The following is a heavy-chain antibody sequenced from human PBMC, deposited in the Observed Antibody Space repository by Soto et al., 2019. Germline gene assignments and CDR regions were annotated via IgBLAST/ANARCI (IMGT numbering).Heavy chain of an antibody. D-gene: IGHD2-15*01. CDR3: ARDGRRHSGGIDY. Sequence: QVQLVQSGAEVKKPGSSVKVSCKASGGTFSSYSINWVRQAPGQGLEWMGEIIPIFGTANYAQKFQGRVTITADESTSTAYMKLSSLRSEDTAVYYCARDGRRHSGGIDYWGQGTLVTVSS. J-gene: IGHJ4*02. CDR2: IIPIFGTA. CDR1: GGTFSSYS. V-gene: IGHV1-69*01.